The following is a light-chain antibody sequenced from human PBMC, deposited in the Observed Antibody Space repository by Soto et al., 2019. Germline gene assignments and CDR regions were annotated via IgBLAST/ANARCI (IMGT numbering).Light chain of an antibody. Sequence: EIVLTQSPATLSLSPGERATLSCRASQSVSRYLAWYQQKPGQAPRLLIYDASIRATGIPGRFSGGGSGTDFTLTISSLEPEDFAVYYCQHRSSWPLTFGGGTKVAIK. CDR1: QSVSRY. CDR3: QHRSSWPLT. CDR2: DAS. J-gene: IGKJ4*01. V-gene: IGKV3-11*01.